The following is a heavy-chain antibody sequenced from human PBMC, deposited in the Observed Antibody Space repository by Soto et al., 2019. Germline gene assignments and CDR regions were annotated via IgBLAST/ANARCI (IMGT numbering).Heavy chain of an antibody. D-gene: IGHD2-2*01. Sequence: SVKVSCKASGHTFSTSAIHWVRQARGQRLAWMGWIVVGTGNTNPAQKFQERVTFTRDLSRSTAYMDLTHLRSDDTAAYYCAAARYAGIQGLLDLWGQGTLVTVSS. CDR3: AAARYAGIQGLLDL. CDR1: GHTFSTSA. CDR2: IVVGTGNT. J-gene: IGHJ5*02. V-gene: IGHV1-58*02.